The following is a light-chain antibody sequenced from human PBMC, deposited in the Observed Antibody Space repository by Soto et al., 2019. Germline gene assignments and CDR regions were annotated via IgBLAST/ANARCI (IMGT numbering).Light chain of an antibody. J-gene: IGKJ5*01. CDR1: QSVSSN. CDR3: QQYNNWPPIT. Sequence: IVNPEFPDTLSVSPGERATLACRASQSVSSNLAWYQQKPGQAPRLLIYGASTRATGIPARFSGSGSGTEFTLTISSLQSEDFAVYYCQQYNNWPPITFGQGTRLEIK. V-gene: IGKV3D-15*01. CDR2: GAS.